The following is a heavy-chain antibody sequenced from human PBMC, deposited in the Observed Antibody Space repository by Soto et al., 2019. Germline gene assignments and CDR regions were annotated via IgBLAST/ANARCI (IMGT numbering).Heavy chain of an antibody. CDR3: ARGISATFDY. Sequence: PGGSLRLSCAASGFTFSSYNMHWVRQAPGKGLEWVSSISSSSSFKSYADSVRGRFTISRDNAKNSLYLQMNSLRAQDTAVYYCARGISATFDYWGQGALLTVSS. V-gene: IGHV3-21*01. D-gene: IGHD6-25*01. CDR1: GFTFSSYN. CDR2: ISSSSSFK. J-gene: IGHJ4*02.